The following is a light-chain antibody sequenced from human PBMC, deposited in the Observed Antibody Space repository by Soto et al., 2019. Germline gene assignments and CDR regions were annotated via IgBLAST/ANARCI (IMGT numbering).Light chain of an antibody. V-gene: IGKV1-6*01. Sequence: IQMTQSPSTLSASVGDRVTITCRASQGIRNDLGWYQQKPGKAPSLLIYAASTLPSGVPSRFSGSGSGTDFTLTINSLQPEDFATYFCLQDYSYPWTFGQGTKVDIK. CDR1: QGIRND. J-gene: IGKJ1*01. CDR3: LQDYSYPWT. CDR2: AAS.